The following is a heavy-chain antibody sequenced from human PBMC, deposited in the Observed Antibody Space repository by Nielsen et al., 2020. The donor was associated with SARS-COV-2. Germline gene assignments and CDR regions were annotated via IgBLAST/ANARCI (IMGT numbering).Heavy chain of an antibody. CDR2: TYYRSKWYN. V-gene: IGHV6-1*01. Sequence: SQTLSLTCAISGDSVSSSSAAWNWIRQSPSRGLEWLGRTYYRSKWYNDYAVSVKSRITINPDTSKNQFSLHLNSVTPEDTAVYYCARARGAYGDYYYYYYMDGWGKGTTVAVSS. CDR3: ARARGAYGDYYYYYYMDG. D-gene: IGHD4-17*01. J-gene: IGHJ6*03. CDR1: GDSVSSSSAA.